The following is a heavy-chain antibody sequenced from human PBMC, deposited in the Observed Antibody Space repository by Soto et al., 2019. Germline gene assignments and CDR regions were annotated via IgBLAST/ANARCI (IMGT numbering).Heavy chain of an antibody. J-gene: IGHJ4*02. CDR2: ISYDGSNK. Sequence: GSLRLSCAASGFTFSSYAMHWVRQAPGKGLEWVAVISYDGSNKYYADSVKGRFTISRDNSKKKLYLQMNSLRAEDTAVYYCARPGDTSGYSYPSGYYFDYWGQGTLVTVSS. CDR3: ARPGDTSGYSYPSGYYFDY. D-gene: IGHD3-22*01. CDR1: GFTFSSYA. V-gene: IGHV3-30-3*01.